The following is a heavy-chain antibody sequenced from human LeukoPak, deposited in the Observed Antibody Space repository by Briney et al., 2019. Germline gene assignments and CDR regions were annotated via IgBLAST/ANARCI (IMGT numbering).Heavy chain of an antibody. CDR3: ARRRGYGMDV. V-gene: IGHV4-59*08. CDR2: IYYSGST. CDR1: GGSISSYY. J-gene: IGHJ6*02. Sequence: SETLSLTYTVSGGSISSYYWSWIRQPPGKGLEWIGYIYYSGSTNYNPSLKSRVTISVDTSKNQFSLKLGSVTAADTAVYYCARRRGYGMDVWGQGTTVTVSS.